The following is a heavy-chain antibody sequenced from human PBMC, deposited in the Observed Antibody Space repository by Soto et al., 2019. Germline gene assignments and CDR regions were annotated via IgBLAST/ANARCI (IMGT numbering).Heavy chain of an antibody. Sequence: ASVKVSCKASGYTFTTYAITWMRQAPGQGLEWMGWVSGDNGHTNYEQKFQGRVTMTTDPSTSTAYMELRSLRSGDTAVYYCATGDGSGPSHYWGQGTLVTVSS. CDR1: GYTFTTYA. D-gene: IGHD6-19*01. J-gene: IGHJ4*02. V-gene: IGHV1-18*04. CDR2: VSGDNGHT. CDR3: ATGDGSGPSHY.